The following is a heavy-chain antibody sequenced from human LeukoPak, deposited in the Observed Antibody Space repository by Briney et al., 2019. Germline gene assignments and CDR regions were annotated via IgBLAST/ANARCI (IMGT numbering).Heavy chain of an antibody. Sequence: GGSLRLSCAASGFTLSSYAMSWVRQAPGKGLEWVSAISVSGNTYHADSVKGRFTISRDSSKNTLYLQMNSLRAEDTAVYYCAKGLWWFGGGVDYWGQGTLVTVSS. J-gene: IGHJ4*02. V-gene: IGHV3-23*01. CDR1: GFTLSSYA. CDR2: ISVSGNT. D-gene: IGHD3-10*01. CDR3: AKGLWWFGGGVDY.